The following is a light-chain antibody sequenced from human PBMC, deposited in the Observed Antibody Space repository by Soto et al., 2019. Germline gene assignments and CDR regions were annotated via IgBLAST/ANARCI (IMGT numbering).Light chain of an antibody. CDR3: GTWDSSLSVLYV. J-gene: IGLJ1*01. V-gene: IGLV1-51*02. Sequence: SVLTQPPSVSAAPGQKVTISCSGSSSNIGNNYVSWYQQLPGTAPKLLIYENNKRPSGIPDRFSGSKSGTSATLGITGLQTGDEADYYCGTWDSSLSVLYVFGTGTKVTVL. CDR2: ENN. CDR1: SSNIGNNY.